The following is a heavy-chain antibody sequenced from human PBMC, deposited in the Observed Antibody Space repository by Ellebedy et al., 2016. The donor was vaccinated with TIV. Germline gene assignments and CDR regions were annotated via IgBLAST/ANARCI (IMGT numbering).Heavy chain of an antibody. J-gene: IGHJ2*01. CDR3: ARGYYDSSGYTPDWYFDL. CDR2: IIPIFGTA. V-gene: IGHV1-69*13. D-gene: IGHD3-22*01. Sequence: AASVTVSCKASGGTFSSYAISWVRQAPGQGLEWMGGIIPIFGTANYAQKFQGRVTITADESTSTAYLELSSLRSEDTAVYFCARGYYDSSGYTPDWYFDLWGRGTLVTVSS. CDR1: GGTFSSYA.